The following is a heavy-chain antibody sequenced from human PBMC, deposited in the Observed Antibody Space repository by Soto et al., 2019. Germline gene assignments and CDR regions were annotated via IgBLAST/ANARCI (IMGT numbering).Heavy chain of an antibody. CDR2: INFSGRA. Sequence: PSETLSLTCDVSGGSVNSDDYFWGWVRQPPGKGLEWIGSINFSGRAYYNPSLQSRVTMSVDASKNQFSLRLTSVTAADTALYYCARHTVMIRVSTHLYYFDCWGQGTLVTVSS. V-gene: IGHV4-39*01. CDR1: GGSVNSDDYF. D-gene: IGHD3-10*01. CDR3: ARHTVMIRVSTHLYYFDC. J-gene: IGHJ4*02.